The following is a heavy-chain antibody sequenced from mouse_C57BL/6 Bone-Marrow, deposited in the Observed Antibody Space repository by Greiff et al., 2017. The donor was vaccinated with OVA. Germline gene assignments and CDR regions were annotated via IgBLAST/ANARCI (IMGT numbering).Heavy chain of an antibody. Sequence: DVKLVESGGDLVKPGGSLKLSCAASGFTFSIYGMSWVRQTPDKRLEWVANISSGGSYTYYPDSVKGRFTISRDNAKNTMHLQMRSLKSEDTAMYYSARVYYGSFAYWGRGTVVTVTA. V-gene: IGHV5-6*02. CDR2: ISSGGSYT. CDR1: GFTFSIYG. D-gene: IGHD1-1*01. J-gene: IGHJ3*01. CDR3: ARVYYGSFAY.